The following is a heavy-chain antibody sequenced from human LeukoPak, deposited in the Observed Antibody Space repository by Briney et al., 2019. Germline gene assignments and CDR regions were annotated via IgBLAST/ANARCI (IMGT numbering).Heavy chain of an antibody. D-gene: IGHD3-10*01. CDR2: ISWNSGSI. CDR1: GFTFDDYA. J-gene: IGHJ4*02. Sequence: GGSLRLSCAASGFTFDDYAMHWVRQAPGKGLEWVSGISWNSGSIGYAVSVKGRFTISRDNAKNSLYLQMNSLRAEDTALYYCAKDGVTMVRGGIDYWGQGTLVTVSS. CDR3: AKDGVTMVRGGIDY. V-gene: IGHV3-9*01.